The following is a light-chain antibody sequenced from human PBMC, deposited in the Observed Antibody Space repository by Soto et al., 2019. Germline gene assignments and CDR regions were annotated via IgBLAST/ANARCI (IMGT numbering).Light chain of an antibody. Sequence: DIQMTQSPSTLSASVGDRVTITCRSSQSISTWLAWYQQAPGKAPRLLIYDASSLESGVPSRFSGSGSGTEFTLTISSLQPDDFAAYYCQQYNSYSGPFGQGTKVEIK. J-gene: IGKJ1*01. V-gene: IGKV1-5*01. CDR3: QQYNSYSGP. CDR1: QSISTW. CDR2: DAS.